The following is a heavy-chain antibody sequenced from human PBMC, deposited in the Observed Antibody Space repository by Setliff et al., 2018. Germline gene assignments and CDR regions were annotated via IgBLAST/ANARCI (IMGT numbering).Heavy chain of an antibody. CDR1: GYSFTSHY. CDR2: INPGGLTS. V-gene: IGHV1-46*01. CDR3: ARDRKSSPEHYYFDY. J-gene: IGHJ4*02. Sequence: GASVKVSCKTSGYSFTSHYVHWVRQAPGQGLEWMGIINPGGLTSSSTQKFEGRVTMTRDTSTSTVYMELNSLTSDDTAVYYCARDRKSSPEHYYFDYWGQGTLVTVSS.